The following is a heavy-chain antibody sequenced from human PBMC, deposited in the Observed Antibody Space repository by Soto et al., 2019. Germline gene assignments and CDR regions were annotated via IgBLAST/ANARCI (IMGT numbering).Heavy chain of an antibody. Sequence: GESLKISCQGSGYRFNDYWISWVRQMPGKGLEWMGRIDPSDSYTNYSPSFQGRVTISADRSISTAFLQWSSLEASDTAIYYCARRLSGPKEEYNAYYFYGLDVWGQGTTVTVSS. J-gene: IGHJ6*02. V-gene: IGHV5-10-1*01. D-gene: IGHD1-1*01. CDR2: IDPSDSYT. CDR3: ARRLSGPKEEYNAYYFYGLDV. CDR1: GYRFNDYW.